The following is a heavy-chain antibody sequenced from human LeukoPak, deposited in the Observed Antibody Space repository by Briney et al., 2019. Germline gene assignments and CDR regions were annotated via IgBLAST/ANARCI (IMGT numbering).Heavy chain of an antibody. D-gene: IGHD3-16*01. Sequence: SETLSLTCTVSGASISSSNYYWGWIRQPPGKGLEWIASIYYSGSTSYNPSLKSRVTISVDTSKNQFSLKVSSVTAADTAVYYCAKPHIGGSARTAFAGGAQGTRATAPS. V-gene: IGHV4-39*01. CDR2: IYYSGST. CDR1: GASISSSNYY. CDR3: AKPHIGGSARTAFAG. J-gene: IGHJ4*02.